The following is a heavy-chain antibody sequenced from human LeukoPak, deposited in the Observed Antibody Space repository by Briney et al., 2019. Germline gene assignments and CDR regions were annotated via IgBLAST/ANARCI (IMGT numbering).Heavy chain of an antibody. V-gene: IGHV4-39*07. CDR3: ARARGYKYGIFDI. CDR1: AGSVSTIDYY. CDR2: LSYTGGP. Sequence: SETLSLTCIVSAGSVSTIDYYWAWIRLPPGKGLEWIGSLSYTGGPFYNASPKGRATISVDHSKNQFFLSLTSVTAADSAVYYCARARGYKYGIFDIWGQATMVIVSS. J-gene: IGHJ3*02. D-gene: IGHD5-18*01.